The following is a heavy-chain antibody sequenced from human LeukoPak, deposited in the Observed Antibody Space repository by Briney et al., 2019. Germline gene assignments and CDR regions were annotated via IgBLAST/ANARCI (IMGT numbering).Heavy chain of an antibody. CDR1: GGSISSYY. Sequence: SETLSLTCTVSGGSISSYYWSWIRQPPGKGLEWIGYIYYSGSTNYNPSLKSRVTISVDTSKNQFSLKLSSVTAADTAVYYCARLYCSGGSCYSRPPRWFDPWGQGTLVIVSS. CDR2: IYYSGST. D-gene: IGHD2-15*01. V-gene: IGHV4-59*08. J-gene: IGHJ5*02. CDR3: ARLYCSGGSCYSRPPRWFDP.